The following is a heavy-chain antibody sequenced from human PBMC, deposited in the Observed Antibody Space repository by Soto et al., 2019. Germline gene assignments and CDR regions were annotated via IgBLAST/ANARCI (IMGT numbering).Heavy chain of an antibody. V-gene: IGHV4-34*01. CDR3: ARGVRCSSTSCYKEYFDL. Sequence: SETLSLTCAVYGGSFSGYYWSWIRQPPGKGLEWIGEINHSGSTNYNPSLMSRVTISVDTSKNQFSLKLSSVTAADTAVYYCARGVRCSSTSCYKEYFDLWGRGTLVTVSS. D-gene: IGHD2-2*02. CDR2: INHSGST. J-gene: IGHJ2*01. CDR1: GGSFSGYY.